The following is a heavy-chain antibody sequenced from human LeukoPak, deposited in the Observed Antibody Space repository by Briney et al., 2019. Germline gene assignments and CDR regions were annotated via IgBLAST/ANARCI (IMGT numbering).Heavy chain of an antibody. CDR2: IYYSGST. Sequence: SETLSLTCTVSGGSISSGGYYLSWIRQHPGKGLEWIGYIYYSGSTYYNPSLKSRVTISVDTSKNQFSLKLSSVTAADTAVYYCARDNHGYYDFWSGYYGYYYYYMDVWGKGTTVTVSS. CDR1: GGSISSGGYY. V-gene: IGHV4-31*03. D-gene: IGHD3-3*01. CDR3: ARDNHGYYDFWSGYYGYYYYYMDV. J-gene: IGHJ6*03.